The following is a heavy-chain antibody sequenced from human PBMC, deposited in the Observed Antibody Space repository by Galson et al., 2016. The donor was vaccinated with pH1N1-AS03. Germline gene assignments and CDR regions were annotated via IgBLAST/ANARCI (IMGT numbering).Heavy chain of an antibody. D-gene: IGHD2-2*01. CDR1: AGSISTYY. J-gene: IGHJ4*02. CDR3: ARVRSEWLGVNSSWYGIDS. Sequence: SETLSLTCTVSAGSISTYYWTWIRQSPGRGLEWIGYIYFSGRTNCSPSLKSRANISLDRSRNQFSLNLNSVTAADTAVYYCARVRSEWLGVNSSWYGIDSWGQGTLVTVSS. V-gene: IGHV4-59*01. CDR2: IYFSGRT.